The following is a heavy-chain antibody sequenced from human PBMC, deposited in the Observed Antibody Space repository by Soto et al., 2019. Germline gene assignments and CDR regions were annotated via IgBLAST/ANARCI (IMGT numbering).Heavy chain of an antibody. J-gene: IGHJ5*02. CDR3: SAVARRAEVWGLDP. CDR2: IKSKTDGETT. CDR1: GFTFSKAW. Sequence: EAQLMESGGGLVKPGGSLRLSCAASGFTFSKAWMSWVRQAPGKGPEWVGRIKSKTDGETTDYAGPVKGRFTISRDDSKNTLYLQMTSLKTEDTAVYYCSAVARRAEVWGLDPWGEGIVVTVSS. V-gene: IGHV3-15*01. D-gene: IGHD3-16*01.